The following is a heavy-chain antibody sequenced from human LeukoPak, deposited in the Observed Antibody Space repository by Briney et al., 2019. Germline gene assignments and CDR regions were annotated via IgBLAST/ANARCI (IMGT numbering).Heavy chain of an antibody. CDR2: INAGNGNT. J-gene: IGHJ6*02. CDR1: GYTFTSYA. Sequence: ASVKVSCKASGYTFTSYAMHWVRQAPGQRLEWMGWINAGNGNTKYSQKFQGRVTITRDTSASTAYMELSSLRSEDTAVYYCARTVSLLWFGELLYPGRDYYGMDVWGQGTTVTVSS. D-gene: IGHD3-10*01. V-gene: IGHV1-3*01. CDR3: ARTVSLLWFGELLYPGRDYYGMDV.